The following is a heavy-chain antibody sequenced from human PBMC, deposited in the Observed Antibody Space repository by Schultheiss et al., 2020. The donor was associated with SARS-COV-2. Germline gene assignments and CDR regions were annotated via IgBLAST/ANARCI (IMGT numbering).Heavy chain of an antibody. CDR2: ISGSGGST. CDR3: ARERYDYVWGSYRYSGWFDP. Sequence: GGSLRLSCAASGFTFSSYAMSWVRQAPGKGLEWVSAISGSGGSTYYADSVKGRFTISRDNSKNTLYLQMNSLRAEDTAVYYCARERYDYVWGSYRYSGWFDPWGQGTLVTVSS. V-gene: IGHV3-23*01. J-gene: IGHJ5*02. D-gene: IGHD3-16*02. CDR1: GFTFSSYA.